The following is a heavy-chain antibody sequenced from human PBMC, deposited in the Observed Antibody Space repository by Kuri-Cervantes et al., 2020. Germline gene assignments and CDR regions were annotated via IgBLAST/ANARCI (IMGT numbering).Heavy chain of an antibody. V-gene: IGHV1-18*01. Sequence: ASGRVSCKASGYTFTSYGISWVRQAPGQGLEWMGWISAYNGNTNYAQKLQGRVTMTTDTSTSTAYMELRSLRSDDTAVYYCARSVVVEGIGPWGQGTLVTVSS. CDR1: GYTFTSYG. J-gene: IGHJ5*02. CDR3: ARSVVVEGIGP. D-gene: IGHD2-15*01. CDR2: ISAYNGNT.